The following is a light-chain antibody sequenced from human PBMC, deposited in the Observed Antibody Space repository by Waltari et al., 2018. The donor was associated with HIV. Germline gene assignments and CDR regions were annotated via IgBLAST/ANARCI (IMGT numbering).Light chain of an antibody. J-gene: IGKJ4*01. Sequence: IVLTQSPGTLSLSQGERATLACRASQSVNSDFLAWYQQKPGQAPRLLIQGASSRTTGIPDRFSGRGSGTDFTLTISRLETEDFAVYYCQQYGSLPTFGGGTKVEIK. CDR3: QQYGSLPT. V-gene: IGKV3-20*01. CDR1: QSVNSDF. CDR2: GAS.